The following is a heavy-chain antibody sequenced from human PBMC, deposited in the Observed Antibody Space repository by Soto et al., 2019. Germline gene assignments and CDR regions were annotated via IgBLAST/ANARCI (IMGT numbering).Heavy chain of an antibody. Sequence: PGGSLRLSCAASGLTFSSYTMSWVRQAPGKGLEWVSVISGSADSTYYADSVKGRFTISRDNSKNTLYLQMNSLRAEDTAVYYCAKDAGGYYSYFDYWGQGTLVTVSS. CDR2: ISGSADST. CDR1: GLTFSSYT. J-gene: IGHJ4*02. CDR3: AKDAGGYYSYFDY. V-gene: IGHV3-23*01. D-gene: IGHD3-10*01.